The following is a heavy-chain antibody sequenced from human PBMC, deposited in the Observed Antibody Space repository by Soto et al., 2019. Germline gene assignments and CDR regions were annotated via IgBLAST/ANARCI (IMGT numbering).Heavy chain of an antibody. CDR2: ISGSGAST. Sequence: PGGSLRLSCAASGFTFNSYAMSWVRQAPGKGLEWVSAISGSGASTYYADSVKGRFTISRDNSKNTLYLQMDSLRAEDPAVYYCAKSALFYVNVGADVDYWGQGTLVTVSS. J-gene: IGHJ4*02. D-gene: IGHD3-10*02. CDR1: GFTFNSYA. CDR3: AKSALFYVNVGADVDY. V-gene: IGHV3-23*01.